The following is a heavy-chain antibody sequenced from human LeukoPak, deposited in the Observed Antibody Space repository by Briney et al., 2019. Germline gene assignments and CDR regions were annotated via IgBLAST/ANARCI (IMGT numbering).Heavy chain of an antibody. CDR3: ARVGSWVRVFDY. CDR2: IYYSGST. CDR1: GGSISSGGYY. J-gene: IGHJ4*02. Sequence: PSETLSLTCTVSGGSISSGGYYWSWIRQHPGKGLEWIGYIYYSGSTYYNPSLKSRVTISVDTSKNQFSLKLSSVTAADTAVYYCARVGSWVRVFDYWGQGTLVTVSS. V-gene: IGHV4-31*03. D-gene: IGHD3-10*01.